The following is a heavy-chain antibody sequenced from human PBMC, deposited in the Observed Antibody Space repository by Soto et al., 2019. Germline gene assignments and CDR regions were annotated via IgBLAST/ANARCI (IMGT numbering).Heavy chain of an antibody. CDR3: ARDEYYDILTGYYNSFDY. Sequence: ASVKVSCKASGYTFTSYYMHWVRQAPGQGLEWMGKINPSGGSTSYAQKFQGRVTMTRDTSTSTVYMELSSLRSEDTAVYYCARDEYYDILTGYYNSFDYWGQGTLVTVSS. D-gene: IGHD3-9*01. J-gene: IGHJ4*02. V-gene: IGHV1-46*03. CDR1: GYTFTSYY. CDR2: INPSGGST.